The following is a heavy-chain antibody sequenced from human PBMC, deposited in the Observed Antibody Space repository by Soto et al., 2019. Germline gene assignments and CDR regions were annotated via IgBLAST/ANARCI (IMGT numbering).Heavy chain of an antibody. J-gene: IGHJ5*02. D-gene: IGHD6-6*01. Sequence: EVQLVESGGGLVQPGGSLRLSCGASGFTFSTYSMNWVRQAPGKGLEWIAFISAGSNNIYYADSVRGRFTISRDNAENSLYLQMNSLSDEDTAVYYCARLYSASSVNRWFDPWGQGTLVTVSS. CDR2: ISAGSNNI. CDR1: GFTFSTYS. V-gene: IGHV3-48*02. CDR3: ARLYSASSVNRWFDP.